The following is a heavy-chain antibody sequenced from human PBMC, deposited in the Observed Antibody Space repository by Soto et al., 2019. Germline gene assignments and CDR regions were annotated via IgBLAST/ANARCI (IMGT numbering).Heavy chain of an antibody. J-gene: IGHJ4*02. CDR2: IYYTGST. D-gene: IGHD3-22*01. Sequence: SETLSLTCTVSGGSISRGDYYWSWIRQPPGKGLEWIGYIYYTGSTYYNPSLKSRITMSVDTSKNQLSLKLTSVTAADTAVYYCARALDDSSGYYGGLGYWGQGTLVTVSS. V-gene: IGHV4-30-4*01. CDR3: ARALDDSSGYYGGLGY. CDR1: GGSISRGDYY.